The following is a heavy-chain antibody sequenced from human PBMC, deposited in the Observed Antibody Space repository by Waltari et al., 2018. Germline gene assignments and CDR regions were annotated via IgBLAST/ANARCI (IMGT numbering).Heavy chain of an antibody. V-gene: IGHV4-59*01. CDR1: GGSISSYY. Sequence: QVQLQESGPGLVKPSETLSLTCTVSGGSISSYYWSWIRQPPGKGLEWIGYIYYSGGTNYNPSLKSRVTISVDTSKNQFSLKLSSVTAADTAVYYCARVTGNYYGMDVWGQGTTVTVSS. CDR2: IYYSGGT. CDR3: ARVTGNYYGMDV. J-gene: IGHJ6*02.